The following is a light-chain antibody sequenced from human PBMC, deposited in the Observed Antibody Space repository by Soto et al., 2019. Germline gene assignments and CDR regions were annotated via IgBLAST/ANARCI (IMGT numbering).Light chain of an antibody. Sequence: EIVLTQSRCTLSFLPWAGTTLSCRTSQSIYTKLAWYQKRSGQAPRLLIYDASTRAYGIPDRFSGSGSGTDFSLTISRLEPEDFAVYSCQQYAGSLYTFAQGTKVDIK. CDR1: QSIYTK. V-gene: IGKV3-20*01. CDR2: DAS. CDR3: QQYAGSLYT. J-gene: IGKJ2*01.